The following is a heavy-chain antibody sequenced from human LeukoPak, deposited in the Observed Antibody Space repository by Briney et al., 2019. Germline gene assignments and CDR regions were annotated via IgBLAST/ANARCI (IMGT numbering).Heavy chain of an antibody. J-gene: IGHJ4*02. D-gene: IGHD5-18*01. CDR2: IHPGDSDT. CDR3: ARGGTYIYNSSDY. CDR1: GYSFTNYW. V-gene: IGHV5-51*01. Sequence: GESLKISCKASGYSFTNYWIGWVRQMPGKGLEWMGIIHPGDSDTRYSPSFQGQVTMSADGSITTAYLQWTNLKASDSAMYYCARGGTYIYNSSDYWGQGTLVTVSS.